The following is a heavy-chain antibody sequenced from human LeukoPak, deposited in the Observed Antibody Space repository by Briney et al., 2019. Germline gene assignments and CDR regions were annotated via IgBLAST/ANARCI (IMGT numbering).Heavy chain of an antibody. V-gene: IGHV3-66*01. CDR1: GFTVTSTY. Sequence: GGSLRLSCAVSGFTVTSTYMSWVRQTPGEGLEWVSSIYSGGSTYVADSVKGRFNIFRDNSKNTLHLQMNSLRAEDTAVYYCAIALGDAFDIWGQGTMVTVSS. D-gene: IGHD7-27*01. J-gene: IGHJ3*02. CDR2: IYSGGST. CDR3: AIALGDAFDI.